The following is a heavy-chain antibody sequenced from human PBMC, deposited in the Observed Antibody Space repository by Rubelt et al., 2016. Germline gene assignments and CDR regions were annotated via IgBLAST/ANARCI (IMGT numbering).Heavy chain of an antibody. Sequence: QVQLVQSGAEVKKPGSSVKVSCKASGGTFSSYAISWVRQAPGQGLEWMGGIIPIFGTANYAQKSQGRVTMTTDTSTSTAYRELRSLGSDDTAVYYCARVGALAARKIYYFDYWGQGTLVTVSS. V-gene: IGHV1-69*06. J-gene: IGHJ4*02. CDR2: IIPIFGTA. D-gene: IGHD6-6*01. CDR3: ARVGALAARKIYYFDY. CDR1: GGTFSSYA.